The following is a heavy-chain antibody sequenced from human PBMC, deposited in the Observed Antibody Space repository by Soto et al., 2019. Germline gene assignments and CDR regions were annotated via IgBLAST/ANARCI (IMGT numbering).Heavy chain of an antibody. J-gene: IGHJ4*02. D-gene: IGHD3-3*01. Sequence: PGGSLRLSCAASGFTFSSYGMHWVRQAPGKGLEWVAVISYDGSNKYYADSVKGRFNISRDNSKNTLYLQMNSLRAEDTAVYYCAKVVDYDFWSGYIDYWGQGTLVTVSS. CDR3: AKVVDYDFWSGYIDY. V-gene: IGHV3-30*18. CDR1: GFTFSSYG. CDR2: ISYDGSNK.